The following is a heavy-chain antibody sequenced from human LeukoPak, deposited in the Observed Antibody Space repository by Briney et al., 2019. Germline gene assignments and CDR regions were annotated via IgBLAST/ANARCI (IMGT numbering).Heavy chain of an antibody. V-gene: IGHV4-34*01. CDR2: INHSGST. Sequence: SETLSLTCAVYGGSFSGYYWSWIRQPPGKGLEWIGEINHSGSTNYNPSLKSRVTISVDTSKNQFSLKLSSVTAADTAVYYCATLISAMVTFWGQGTLVTVSS. J-gene: IGHJ4*02. CDR3: ATLISAMVTF. CDR1: GGSFSGYY. D-gene: IGHD5-18*01.